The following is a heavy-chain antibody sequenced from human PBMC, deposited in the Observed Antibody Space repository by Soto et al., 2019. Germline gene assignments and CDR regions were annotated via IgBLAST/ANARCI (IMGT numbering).Heavy chain of an antibody. D-gene: IGHD5-12*01. V-gene: IGHV1-18*01. CDR3: ESAYSGYDRYYVMDV. Sequence: SVKTSSKAPGYPFTSHGISWGRQAPGQGLEWMGWISAYNGNTNYAQKLQGRVTMPTDTSTSTAYIELRSLRSDYTAVYYCESAYSGYDRYYVMDVWGQGTTVTVSS. J-gene: IGHJ6*02. CDR2: ISAYNGNT. CDR1: GYPFTSHG.